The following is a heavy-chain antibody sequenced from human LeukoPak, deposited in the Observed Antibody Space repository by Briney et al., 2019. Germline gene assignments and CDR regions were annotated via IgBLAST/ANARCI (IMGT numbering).Heavy chain of an antibody. Sequence: ASVKVSCKASGYTFTDYYIHWVRQAPGQGLEWMGWINPNSGATNYAQKFQGRVTMTRDTSISTAYMELSRLRSDDTAVYYCARDHPLYCSGGSCYEYYYYYMDVWGKGTTVTVSS. V-gene: IGHV1-2*02. CDR2: INPNSGAT. J-gene: IGHJ6*03. D-gene: IGHD2-15*01. CDR1: GYTFTDYY. CDR3: ARDHPLYCSGGSCYEYYYYYMDV.